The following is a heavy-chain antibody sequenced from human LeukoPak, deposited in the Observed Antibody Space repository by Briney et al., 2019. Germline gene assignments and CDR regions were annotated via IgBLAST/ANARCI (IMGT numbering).Heavy chain of an antibody. CDR1: GFTFSSYA. D-gene: IGHD3-16*01. CDR2: ISGSGGST. V-gene: IGHV3-23*01. CDR3: AKPYDYVWGSSRFDY. Sequence: GGSLRLSCAASGFTFSSYAMSWVRQAPGKGLEWVSAISGSGGSTYYADSVKGRFTISRDNSKNTLYLQMNSLRAEDTAVYYCAKPYDYVWGSSRFDYWGQGTLVTVSS. J-gene: IGHJ4*02.